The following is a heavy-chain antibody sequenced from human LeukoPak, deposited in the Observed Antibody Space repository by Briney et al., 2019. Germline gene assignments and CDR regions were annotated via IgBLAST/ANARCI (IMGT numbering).Heavy chain of an antibody. CDR3: AIMHPYYDGRGSWVQ. CDR2: IGISGGST. V-gene: IGHV3-23*01. CDR1: GFTFSSYA. J-gene: IGHJ4*02. Sequence: GESLRLSCAASGFTFSSYAMSWVRQAPGKGLEWVSRIGISGGSTSYADPVKGRFTISRTNPRNTLYIETNRLRAGQTALDYCAIMHPYYDGRGSWVQWGQGTLVTVSS. D-gene: IGHD3-22*01.